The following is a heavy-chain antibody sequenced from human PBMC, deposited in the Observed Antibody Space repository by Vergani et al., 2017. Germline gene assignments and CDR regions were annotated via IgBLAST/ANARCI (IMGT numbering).Heavy chain of an antibody. V-gene: IGHV4-38-2*02. J-gene: IGHJ3*02. Sequence: VQLQESGPGLVKPSETLSLTCSVSGYSISRGSYWGWIRQPPGKGLEWIATVFHSGSAYYNPSLRRRVTISVETSKNQFSLRLTTLTAADTAVYYCARQFWVSQGVGAFETWGRGTEVSVSS. D-gene: IGHD3-16*01. CDR2: VFHSGSA. CDR1: GYSISRGSY. CDR3: ARQFWVSQGVGAFET.